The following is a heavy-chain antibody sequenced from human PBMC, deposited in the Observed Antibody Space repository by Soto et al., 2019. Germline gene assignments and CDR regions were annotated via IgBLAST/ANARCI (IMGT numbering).Heavy chain of an antibody. J-gene: IGHJ4*02. CDR1: GFSFGSYA. CDR3: VRDPYLPAAGRLSSLHY. Sequence: GGSLRISCAASGFSFGSYAMHWVRQAPGKGLEWVAVIWYDGVNKYYADSVKGRFTISRDNSNNTLYVQMNSLKAEDTAVYYCVRDPYLPAAGRLSSLHYWGPGTLVTVS. D-gene: IGHD2-2*01. CDR2: IWYDGVNK. V-gene: IGHV3-33*01.